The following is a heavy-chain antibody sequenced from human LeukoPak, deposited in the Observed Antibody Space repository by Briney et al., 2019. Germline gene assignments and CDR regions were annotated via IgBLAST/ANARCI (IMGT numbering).Heavy chain of an antibody. V-gene: IGHV3-7*01. D-gene: IGHD3-16*01. CDR2: IKQDGSEK. CDR1: GFTFSSYW. Sequence: GGSLRLSCAASGFTFSSYWMSWVRQAPGKGLEWVANIKQDGSEKYYVDSVKGRFTISRDNAKNTLYLRMNSLRAEDTAVYYCAGASNEGDLFDPWGQGTLVTVSS. J-gene: IGHJ5*02. CDR3: AGASNEGDLFDP.